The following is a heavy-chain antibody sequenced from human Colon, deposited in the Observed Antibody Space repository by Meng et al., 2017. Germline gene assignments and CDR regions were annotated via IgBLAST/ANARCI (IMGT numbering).Heavy chain of an antibody. J-gene: IGHJ4*02. V-gene: IGHV3-74*01. D-gene: IGHD4-17*01. CDR3: ARINYAEDS. CDR1: GFTFSCYW. CDR2: INEDGIVT. Sequence: VHWVEAGGCFVRPGGSLSLSCAASGFTFSCYWMHWVRQAPGKGLVWVSRINEDGIVTNYADSVKGRFTVSRDNAKNTLYLQMNSLRVEDTAVYYCARINYAEDSWGQGTLVTVSS.